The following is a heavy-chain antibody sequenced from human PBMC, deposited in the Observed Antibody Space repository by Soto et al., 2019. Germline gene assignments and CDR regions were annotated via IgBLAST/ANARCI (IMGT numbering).Heavy chain of an antibody. J-gene: IGHJ6*02. CDR3: ARNLGYCSSTSCSKGWYYYYGMDV. D-gene: IGHD2-2*01. CDR2: INHSGST. Sequence: TLSLTCAVYGGSFSGYYWSWIRQPPGKGLEGIGEINHSGSTNYNPSLKSRVTISVDTSKNQFSLKLSSVTAADTAVYYCARNLGYCSSTSCSKGWYYYYGMDVWGQGTTVTVSS. CDR1: GGSFSGYY. V-gene: IGHV4-34*01.